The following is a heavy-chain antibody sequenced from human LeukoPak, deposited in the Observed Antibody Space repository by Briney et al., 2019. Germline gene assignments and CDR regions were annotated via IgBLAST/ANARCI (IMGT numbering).Heavy chain of an antibody. CDR1: GGTFSSYA. CDR2: IIPIFGAA. V-gene: IGHV1-69*05. CDR3: ARAGGSSMDYYYYMDV. Sequence: ASVKVSCKASGGTFSSYAISWVRPAPGQGLEWMGGIIPIFGAANYAQKFQGRVTITTDESTSTDYMELSSLRSEDTAMYDCARAGGSSMDYYYYMDVWGKGTTVTVSS. D-gene: IGHD3-16*01. J-gene: IGHJ6*03.